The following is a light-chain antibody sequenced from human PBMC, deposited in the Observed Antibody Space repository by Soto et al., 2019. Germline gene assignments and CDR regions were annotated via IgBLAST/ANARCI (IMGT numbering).Light chain of an antibody. J-gene: IGKJ4*01. Sequence: EIVLTQSPGTLSLSPGERATLSCRASQSVSSSYLAWDQQKPGQAPRLLIYCASSRATGIPDRFSGSGSGTDFTLTISRREPEDFAVYYCQQYCSSPLLTFGGGTKVEIK. V-gene: IGKV3-20*01. CDR3: QQYCSSPLLT. CDR1: QSVSSSY. CDR2: CAS.